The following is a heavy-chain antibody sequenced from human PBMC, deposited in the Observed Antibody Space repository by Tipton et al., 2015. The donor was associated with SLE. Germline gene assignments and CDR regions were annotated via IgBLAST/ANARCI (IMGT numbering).Heavy chain of an antibody. Sequence: QVQLVQSGAEVKKPGASVKVSCKAPGYTFTSYGFSWVRQAPGQGLEWMGWISAYNGNTKYAQKFQGRVTMTTDTSTTTAYMELKSLRSDDTAVYYCARDGRPARPGFDPWGQGTLVTVSS. V-gene: IGHV1-18*01. CDR1: GYTFTSYG. CDR2: ISAYNGNT. D-gene: IGHD6-6*01. J-gene: IGHJ5*02. CDR3: ARDGRPARPGFDP.